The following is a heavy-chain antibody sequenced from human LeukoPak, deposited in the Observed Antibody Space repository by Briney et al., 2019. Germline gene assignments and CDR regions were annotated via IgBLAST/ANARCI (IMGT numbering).Heavy chain of an antibody. Sequence: SETLSLTCTVSGGSISSSSYYWGWIRQPPGKGLEWIGSIYYSGSTYYNPSLKSRVTISVDTSKNQFSLKLSSVTAADTAVYYCARNMWGDYYYYYMDVWGKGTTVTVSS. D-gene: IGHD2/OR15-2a*01. CDR2: IYYSGST. CDR3: ARNMWGDYYYYYMDV. V-gene: IGHV4-39*01. CDR1: GGSISSSSYY. J-gene: IGHJ6*03.